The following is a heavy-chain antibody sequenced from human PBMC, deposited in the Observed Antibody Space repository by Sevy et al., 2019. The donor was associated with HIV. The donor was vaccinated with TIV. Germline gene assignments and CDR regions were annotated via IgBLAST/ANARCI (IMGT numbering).Heavy chain of an antibody. Sequence: ASVKVSCKASGGTFSSYAISWVRQAPGQGLEWMGGIIPIFGTANYAQKFQGRVTITADESTSTAYMELSSLRSEDTAVYYCARSGYYGSGSYAYYYYGMDVWGQGTTVTVSS. D-gene: IGHD3-10*01. V-gene: IGHV1-69*13. CDR1: GGTFSSYA. J-gene: IGHJ6*02. CDR2: IIPIFGTA. CDR3: ARSGYYGSGSYAYYYYGMDV.